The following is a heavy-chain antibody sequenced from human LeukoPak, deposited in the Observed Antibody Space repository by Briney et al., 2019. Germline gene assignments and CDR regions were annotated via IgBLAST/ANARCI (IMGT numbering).Heavy chain of an antibody. CDR1: GGSISSSSYY. J-gene: IGHJ6*03. CDR3: ARQLPPYGSGRGYYYYYMDV. Sequence: SETLSLTCTVSGGSISSSSYYWGWIRQPPGKGLEWIGSIYYSGSTYYNPSLKSRVTISVDTSKNQFSLKLSSVTAADTAVYYCARQLPPYGSGRGYYYYYMDVWGKGTTVTVSS. D-gene: IGHD3-10*01. V-gene: IGHV4-39*01. CDR2: IYYSGST.